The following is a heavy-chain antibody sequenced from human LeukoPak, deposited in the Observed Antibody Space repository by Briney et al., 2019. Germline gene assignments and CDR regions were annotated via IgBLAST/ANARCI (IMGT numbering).Heavy chain of an antibody. V-gene: IGHV1-2*02. J-gene: IGHJ4*02. CDR3: ARDRTRTGYSSGWYHDY. D-gene: IGHD6-19*01. CDR1: GYTFTGYY. CDR2: INPNSGGT. Sequence: ASVKVSCKASGYTFTGYYMHWVRQAPGQGLEWVGWINPNSGGTNYAQKFQGRVTMTRDTSISTAYMELSRLRSDDTAVYYCARDRTRTGYSSGWYHDYWGQGTLVTVSS.